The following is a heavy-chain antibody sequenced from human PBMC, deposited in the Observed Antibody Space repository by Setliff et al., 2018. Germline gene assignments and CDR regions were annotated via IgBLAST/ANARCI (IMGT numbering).Heavy chain of an antibody. D-gene: IGHD1-1*01. J-gene: IGHJ3*02. Sequence: SETLSLTCNVYGGSFDTYYWSWIRQPPGKGLEWFGEINHSGSGDYNPSFKGRVTISVDTSKKQFSLTLTSVTAADTALYYCRQAVVGRDVFDIWGQGTVDTVSS. CDR3: RQAVVGRDVFDI. CDR1: GGSFDTYY. CDR2: INHSGSG. V-gene: IGHV4-34*01.